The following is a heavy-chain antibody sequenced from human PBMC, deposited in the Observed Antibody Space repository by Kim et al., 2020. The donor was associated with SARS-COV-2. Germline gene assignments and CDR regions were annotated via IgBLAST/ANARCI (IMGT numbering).Heavy chain of an antibody. CDR3: AKNVHLTSVTFLWYFDL. CDR2: IFGSGHGS. Sequence: GGSLRLSCAASRFTFSSSAMTWVRQAPGKGLEWVSSIFGSGHGSYYADSVKGRFIISRDNSKNTLYLQMNNLRADEAGVYYCAKNVHLTSVTFLWYFDLWGRGTAVIVSS. V-gene: IGHV3-23*01. CDR1: RFTFSSSA. J-gene: IGHJ2*01. D-gene: IGHD3-10*01.